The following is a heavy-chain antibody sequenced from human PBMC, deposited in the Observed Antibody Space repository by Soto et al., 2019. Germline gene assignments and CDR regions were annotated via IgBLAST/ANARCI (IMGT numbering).Heavy chain of an antibody. V-gene: IGHV1-3*01. CDR3: ARGIATGQLDT. D-gene: IGHD2-15*01. J-gene: IGHJ5*01. CDR2: INPDNGNT. Sequence: QVQLVQSGAEVKKPGASVKISCKASGYTFTRYTMNWVRQAPGQRLEWMGWINPDNGNTKSSQKFQDRVIITRDTSASTAYMDLSSLRSEDTAVYYCARGIATGQLDTWGNGTLVTVSS. CDR1: GYTFTRYT.